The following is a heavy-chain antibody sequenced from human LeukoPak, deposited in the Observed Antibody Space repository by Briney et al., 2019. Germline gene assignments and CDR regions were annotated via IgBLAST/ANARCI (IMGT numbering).Heavy chain of an antibody. J-gene: IGHJ4*02. V-gene: IGHV1-2*02. CDR2: INPNSGGT. CDR3: ARSPCSSTSCYAHFDY. CDR1: GYTFTGYY. Sequence: APVKVSCKASGYTFTGYYMHWVRQAPGQGLEWMGWINPNSGGTNYAQKFQGRVTMTRDTSISTAYMELSRLRSDDTAVYYCARSPCSSTSCYAHFDYWGQGPLDTVSS. D-gene: IGHD2-2*01.